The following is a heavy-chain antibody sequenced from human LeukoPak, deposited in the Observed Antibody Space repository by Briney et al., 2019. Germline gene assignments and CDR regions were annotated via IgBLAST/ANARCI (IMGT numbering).Heavy chain of an antibody. CDR1: GFTLSHYA. CDR2: ISGSGAST. Sequence: GGPLRLSCAASGFTLSHYAMRWVRQAPAKELEWVSTISGSGASTYYADSVKGRFTISRDSSKNTLHLQMNSLRAEDTAVYYCAKDRGVVDYWGQGTLVTVSS. J-gene: IGHJ4*02. V-gene: IGHV3-23*01. D-gene: IGHD3-10*01. CDR3: AKDRGVVDY.